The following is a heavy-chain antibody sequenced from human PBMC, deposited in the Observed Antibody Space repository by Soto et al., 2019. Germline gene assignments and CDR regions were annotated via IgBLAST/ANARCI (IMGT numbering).Heavy chain of an antibody. CDR1: GDTITNYG. D-gene: IGHD6-19*01. J-gene: IGHJ4*02. CDR3: ASATSIAVAGKES. V-gene: IGHV1-18*01. CDR2: ISFYNGNT. Sequence: QVQLVQSGGEVRKPGASVKVSCKASGDTITNYGISWVRQAPGQGLEWMGWISFYNGNTKYAQNLQGRGTLTTDTSTSTAYMELRSLRSDDTAVYYCASATSIAVAGKESWGQGTLVTVSS.